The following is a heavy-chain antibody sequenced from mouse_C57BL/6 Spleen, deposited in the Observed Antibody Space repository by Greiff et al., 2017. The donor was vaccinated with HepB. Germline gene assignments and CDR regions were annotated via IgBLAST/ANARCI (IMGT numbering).Heavy chain of an antibody. J-gene: IGHJ3*01. CDR2: ISDGGSYT. CDR1: GFTFSSYA. Sequence: EVMLVESGGGLVKPGGSLKLSCAASGFTFSSYAMYWVRQTPEKRLEWVANISDGGSYTCYQDNVKGRFTITRDNAKSNLYLQMSHLKSEDTAMYYCARDETAQATFAYWGQGTLVTVSA. D-gene: IGHD3-2*02. CDR3: ARDETAQATFAY. V-gene: IGHV5-4*01.